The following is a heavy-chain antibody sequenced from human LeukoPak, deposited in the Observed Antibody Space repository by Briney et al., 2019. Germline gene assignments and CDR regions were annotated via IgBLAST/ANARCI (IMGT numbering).Heavy chain of an antibody. CDR3: ARRVDTAMVTRYYFDY. V-gene: IGHV7-4-1*02. Sequence: ASVKVSCKASGYTFTSYAMNWVRQAPGQGLEWMGWINTNTGNPTYAQGFTGRFVFSLDTSVGTAYLQISSLKAEDTAVYYCARRVDTAMVTRYYFDYWGQGTLVTVSS. CDR2: INTNTGNP. CDR1: GYTFTSYA. J-gene: IGHJ4*02. D-gene: IGHD5-18*01.